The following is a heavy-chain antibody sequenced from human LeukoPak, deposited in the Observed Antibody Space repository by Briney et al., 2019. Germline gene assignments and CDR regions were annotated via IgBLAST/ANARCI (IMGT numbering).Heavy chain of an antibody. CDR3: ARGSRGGTDQYFDP. D-gene: IGHD2-15*01. J-gene: IGHJ4*02. CDR2: IGGGGPTT. CDR1: GFTFSTYA. V-gene: IGHV3-23*01. Sequence: GGSLRLSCAASGFTFSTYAMNWVRQAPAKGLEWVSTIGGGGPTTDYADSVKDRFTISRDNSKNTLYLQMNSLRAEDTAVYFCARGSRGGTDQYFDPWGQGTLVTVPS.